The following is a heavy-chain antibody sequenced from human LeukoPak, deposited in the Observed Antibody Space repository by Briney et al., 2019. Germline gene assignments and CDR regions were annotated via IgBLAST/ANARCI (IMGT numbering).Heavy chain of an antibody. D-gene: IGHD2-15*01. Sequence: PGGSLRLSCAASGFTFSSYSMNWVRQAPGKGLEWVSGISGNGDKTYYRDSVKGRFTISRDNSKNTLYLQMNSLRAEDTAVYYCARSRHGVVAGYYFDYWGQGTLVTVSS. J-gene: IGHJ4*02. CDR1: GFTFSSYS. V-gene: IGHV3-23*01. CDR2: ISGNGDKT. CDR3: ARSRHGVVAGYYFDY.